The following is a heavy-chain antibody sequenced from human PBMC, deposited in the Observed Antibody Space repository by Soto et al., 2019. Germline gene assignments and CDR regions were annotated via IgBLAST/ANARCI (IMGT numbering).Heavy chain of an antibody. Sequence: NPSETLSLTCTVSGGSISSGYWSWLRQSPGEGLEWIGHISNTGTTNYSPSLKSRVFMSVDTSKTQISLKVSSVNAADTAVYYCARGTRSNSGYEPDWYIDLWGRGTLVTVSS. CDR2: ISNTGTT. V-gene: IGHV4-59*01. CDR3: ARGTRSNSGYEPDWYIDL. CDR1: GGSISSGY. J-gene: IGHJ2*01. D-gene: IGHD5-12*01.